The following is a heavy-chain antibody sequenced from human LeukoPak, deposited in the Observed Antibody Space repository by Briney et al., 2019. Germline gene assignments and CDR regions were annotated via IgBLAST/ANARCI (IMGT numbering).Heavy chain of an antibody. J-gene: IGHJ6*02. Sequence: SVKVSCKASGGTFSSYAISWVRQAPGQGLEWMGGIIPIFGTANYAQKFQGRVTMTRNTSISTAYMELSSLRSEDTAVYYCARDRNQLVPAAIGYYYYGMDVWGQGTTVTVSS. CDR1: GGTFSSYA. CDR2: IIPIFGTA. CDR3: ARDRNQLVPAAIGYYYYGMDV. V-gene: IGHV1-69*05. D-gene: IGHD2-2*02.